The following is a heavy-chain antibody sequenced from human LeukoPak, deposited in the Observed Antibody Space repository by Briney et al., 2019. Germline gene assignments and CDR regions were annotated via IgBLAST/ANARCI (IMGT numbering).Heavy chain of an antibody. CDR2: IRYDGSNK. J-gene: IGHJ3*02. D-gene: IGHD6-19*01. Sequence: QPGGSLRLSCAASGFTFSSYGMHWVRQAPGKGLEWVAFIRYDGSNKYYADSVKGRFTISRDNSKNTLYLQMNSLRAEDTAVYYCARERSYSIAVAGSRQRAFDIWGQGTMVTVSS. V-gene: IGHV3-30*02. CDR3: ARERSYSIAVAGSRQRAFDI. CDR1: GFTFSSYG.